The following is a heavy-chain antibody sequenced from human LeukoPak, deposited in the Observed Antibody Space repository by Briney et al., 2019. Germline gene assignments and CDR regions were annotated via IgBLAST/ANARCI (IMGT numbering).Heavy chain of an antibody. Sequence: SVKVSCKVSRGTSGSYAISWDRQAPGRGIEWMGGIIPIFGAANYAQKFQGRVTITADESTSTAYMELSSLRSEDTAVYYCARVEVRGVPIMDVWGKGTTVTISS. CDR3: ARVEVRGVPIMDV. CDR2: IIPIFGAA. CDR1: RGTSGSYA. D-gene: IGHD3-10*01. V-gene: IGHV1-69*13. J-gene: IGHJ6*03.